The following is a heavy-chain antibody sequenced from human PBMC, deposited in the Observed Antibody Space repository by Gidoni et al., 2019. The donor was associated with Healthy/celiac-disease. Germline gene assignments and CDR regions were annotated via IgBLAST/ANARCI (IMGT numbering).Heavy chain of an antibody. CDR1: GFSLSTSGLC. Sequence: QVTLRESGPALVKPTQTLTLTCTFSGFSLSTSGLCVSWIRQPPGKALEWLALIDWDDDKYYSTSLKTRLTISKDTSKNQVVLTMTNMDPVDTATYYCERAYSSSSHAVDYYYYYGMDVWGQGTTVTVSS. D-gene: IGHD6-6*01. V-gene: IGHV2-70*01. J-gene: IGHJ6*02. CDR3: ERAYSSSSHAVDYYYYYGMDV. CDR2: IDWDDDK.